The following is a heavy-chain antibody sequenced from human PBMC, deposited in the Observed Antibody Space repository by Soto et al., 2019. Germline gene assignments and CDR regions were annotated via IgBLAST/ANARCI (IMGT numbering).Heavy chain of an antibody. CDR1: GGSISSSSYY. V-gene: IGHV4-39*01. CDR2: IYYSGST. D-gene: IGHD3-10*01. J-gene: IGHJ4*02. CDR3: ARLARRSGSRDFDY. Sequence: PETLSLTCTVSGGSISSSSYYWGWIRQPPGKGLEWIGSIYYSGSTYYNPSLKSRVTMSVDTSKNQFSLKLSSVTAADTAVYYCARLARRSGSRDFDYWGQGTLVTVSS.